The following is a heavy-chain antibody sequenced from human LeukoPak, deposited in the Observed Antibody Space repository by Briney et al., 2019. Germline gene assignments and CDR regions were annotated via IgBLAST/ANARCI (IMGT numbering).Heavy chain of an antibody. Sequence: SGTLALTWTVSCVYISSYYWSWVRQPPGKGLEWVVYIHYSGSTNYNPSLKSRVTISVDTSKNQFSLKLSSVTAADTAVYYCARSLAHYDILTEPFDYWGQGTLVTVSS. J-gene: IGHJ4*02. CDR1: CVYISSYY. CDR3: ARSLAHYDILTEPFDY. D-gene: IGHD3-9*01. V-gene: IGHV4-59*08. CDR2: IHYSGST.